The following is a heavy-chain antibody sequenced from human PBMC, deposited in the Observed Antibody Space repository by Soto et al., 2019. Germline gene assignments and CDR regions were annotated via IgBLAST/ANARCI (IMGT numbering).Heavy chain of an antibody. V-gene: IGHV3-23*01. Sequence: LESGGGFVQPGGSLRLTCAASGFTFSRSAMTWVRQAPGKGLDWVSSITGSGGRTYYADSVKGRITISRDNPKNAPFLALSSIRDEERDVYYCERLQFSAWAVAAGVDWGQGALVTVSS. CDR1: GFTFSRSA. CDR3: ERLQFSAWAVAAGVD. CDR2: ITGSGGRT. J-gene: IGHJ4*02. D-gene: IGHD6-13*01.